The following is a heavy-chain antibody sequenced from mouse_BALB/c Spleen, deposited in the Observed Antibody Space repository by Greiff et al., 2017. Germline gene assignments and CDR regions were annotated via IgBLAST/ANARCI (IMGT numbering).Heavy chain of an antibody. V-gene: IGHV3-2*02. CDR2: ISYSGST. D-gene: IGHD2-14*01. CDR3: ASIRYSYYYAMDY. Sequence: EVKLMESGPGLVKPSQSLSLTCTVTGYSITSDYAWNWIRQFPGNKLEWMGYISYSGSTSYNPSLKSRISITRDTSKNQFFLQLNSVTTEDTATYYCASIRYSYYYAMDYWGQGTSVTVSS. J-gene: IGHJ4*01. CDR1: GYSITSDYA.